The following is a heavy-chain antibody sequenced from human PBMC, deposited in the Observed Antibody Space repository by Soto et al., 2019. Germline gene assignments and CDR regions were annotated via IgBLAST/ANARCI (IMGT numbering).Heavy chain of an antibody. V-gene: IGHV4-4*07. J-gene: IGHJ5*02. CDR2: IYATGTT. Sequence: SETMSRPSTVFGATIGCLCGSWIRQSAGKGLEWIGRIYATGTTDYNPSLKSRVMMSVDTSKKQFSLKLRSVTAADTAVYYCVRDGTKTLSAWFDPWGKG. CDR1: GATIGCLC. D-gene: IGHD1-1*01. CDR3: VRDGTKTLSAWFDP.